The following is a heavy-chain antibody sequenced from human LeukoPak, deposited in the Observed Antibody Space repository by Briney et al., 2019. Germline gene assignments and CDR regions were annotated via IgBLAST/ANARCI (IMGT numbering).Heavy chain of an antibody. CDR3: ARVSHGDYAGNWYFDL. V-gene: IGHV4-4*07. CDR1: GGSISSYY. CDR2: IYTSGST. Sequence: SETLSLTCTVSGGSISSYYWSWIRQPAGKGLEWIGRIYTSGSTNYNPSLKSRVTMSVDTSKNQFSLKLGSVTAADTAVYYCARVSHGDYAGNWYFDLWGRGTLVTVSS. J-gene: IGHJ2*01. D-gene: IGHD4-17*01.